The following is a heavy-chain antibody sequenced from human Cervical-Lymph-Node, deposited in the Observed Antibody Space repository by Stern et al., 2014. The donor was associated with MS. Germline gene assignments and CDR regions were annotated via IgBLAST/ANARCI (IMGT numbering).Heavy chain of an antibody. Sequence: VQLVESGAEVKKPGSSVKVSCKASGGTFSSYSINWVRQAPGQGLEWMGGIIPIFGTSKHTQKFQDRVTISADESTGTAYMELSSLTSEDTAVYYCATDRGYCRGGTCFSFDYWGQGMLVTVSS. V-gene: IGHV1-69*01. CDR3: ATDRGYCRGGTCFSFDY. J-gene: IGHJ4*02. CDR2: IIPIFGTS. D-gene: IGHD2-15*01. CDR1: GGTFSSYS.